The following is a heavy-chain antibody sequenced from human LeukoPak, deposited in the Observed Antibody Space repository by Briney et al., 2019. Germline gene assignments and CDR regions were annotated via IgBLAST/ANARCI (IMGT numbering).Heavy chain of an antibody. CDR3: AKRRISGYDSPFDY. CDR2: IGISSGNT. D-gene: IGHD5-12*01. J-gene: IGHJ4*02. Sequence: GGSLRLSCAASGFNFIDYSMNWVRQAPGKGLEWISYIGISSGNTKYADSVKGRFTISRDKARNSLYLQMNSLRAEDTAVYYCAKRRISGYDSPFDYWGQGTLVTVSS. V-gene: IGHV3-48*01. CDR1: GFNFIDYS.